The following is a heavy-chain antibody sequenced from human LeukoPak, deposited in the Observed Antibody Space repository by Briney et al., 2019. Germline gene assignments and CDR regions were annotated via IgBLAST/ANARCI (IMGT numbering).Heavy chain of an antibody. CDR2: IKGDGSST. CDR3: ARASTTVPNLLDH. J-gene: IGHJ4*02. V-gene: IGHV3-74*01. D-gene: IGHD4-17*01. Sequence: GGSLRLSCAASGFTFSSFGMNWVRQAPGKGLVWVARIKGDGSSTIYADSVKGRFTISKDNSKNTLYLQTSSLRAEDTAVYCCARASTTVPNLLDHWGRGTLVTVSS. CDR1: GFTFSSFG.